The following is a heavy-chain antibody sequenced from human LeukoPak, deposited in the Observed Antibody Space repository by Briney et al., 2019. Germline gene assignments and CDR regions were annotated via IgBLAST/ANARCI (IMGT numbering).Heavy chain of an antibody. D-gene: IGHD3-10*01. Sequence: SETLSLTCAVYGGSFSGYYWSWIRQPPGKGLEWIGEINHSGSTNYNPSLKSRVTISVDTSKNQFSLKLNSVTAADTAVYYCARRTYYYGSGSLVYFDYWGQGTLVTVSS. CDR3: ARRTYYYGSGSLVYFDY. J-gene: IGHJ4*02. V-gene: IGHV4-34*01. CDR2: INHSGST. CDR1: GGSFSGYY.